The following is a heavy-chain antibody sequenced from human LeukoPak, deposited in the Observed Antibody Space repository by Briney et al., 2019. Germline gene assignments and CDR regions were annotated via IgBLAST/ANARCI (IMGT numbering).Heavy chain of an antibody. Sequence: GGSLRLSCAPSGFTFSSYSMNWVRQPPGKGLGWVSSIITSRSQIYYADSVKGRFTISRDNTKNSLYLQMNSLRAEDTAVYYCAKTRLLRYFDWLREKYYFDYWGQGTLVTVSS. CDR2: IITSRSQI. V-gene: IGHV3-21*01. J-gene: IGHJ4*02. CDR1: GFTFSSYS. D-gene: IGHD3-9*01. CDR3: AKTRLLRYFDWLREKYYFDY.